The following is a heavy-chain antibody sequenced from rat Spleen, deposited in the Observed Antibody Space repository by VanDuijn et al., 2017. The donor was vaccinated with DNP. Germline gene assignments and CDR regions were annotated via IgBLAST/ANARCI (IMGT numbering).Heavy chain of an antibody. Sequence: QVQLEESGPGLMQPSETLSLTCTVSGFSLTSNGVGWVRQPLGKGLMWLATIWAGGSTHYNSAVQSRLSISRDTSKSQVFLKMNSLQPEDTGTYYCARHRVYTTDYYYGYYFDYWGQGVMVTVSS. D-gene: IGHD1-6*01. CDR1: GFSLTSNG. CDR3: ARHRVYTTDYYYGYYFDY. J-gene: IGHJ2*01. CDR2: IWAGGST. V-gene: IGHV2-72*01.